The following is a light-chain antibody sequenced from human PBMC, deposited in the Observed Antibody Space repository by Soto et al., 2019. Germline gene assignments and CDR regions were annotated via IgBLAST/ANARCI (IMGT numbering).Light chain of an antibody. Sequence: EIVMTQSPATLSVSPGERATLSCRASQGVSSNLAWYQQKPGQAPRLLIYGASTRATGIPARFSGSGSGTEFTLTISSLQSEDFAVYACQQYNNWPPWTFGQGTKVEIK. CDR1: QGVSSN. V-gene: IGKV3-15*01. CDR3: QQYNNWPPWT. J-gene: IGKJ1*01. CDR2: GAS.